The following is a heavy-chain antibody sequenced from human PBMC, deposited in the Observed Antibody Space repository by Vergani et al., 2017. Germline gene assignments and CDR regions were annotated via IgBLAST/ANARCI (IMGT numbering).Heavy chain of an antibody. CDR3: ARSFTIFGVALTV. Sequence: QVQLQQWGAGLLKPSETLSLTCAVYGGSFSDYYWSWIRQPPGKGLEWIGEINHSGSTNNNPSLKSRVTTSLDTTTNQFSLKLSSVTAAETAVYYCARSFTIFGVALTVWGKGTTVTVSS. J-gene: IGHJ6*04. D-gene: IGHD3-3*01. CDR1: GGSFSDYY. V-gene: IGHV4-34*01. CDR2: INHSGST.